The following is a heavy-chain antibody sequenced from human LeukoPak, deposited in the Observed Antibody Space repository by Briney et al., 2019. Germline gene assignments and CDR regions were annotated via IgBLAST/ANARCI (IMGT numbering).Heavy chain of an antibody. CDR3: ARLTLYSSSWLAYYMDV. CDR2: IKQDGSDK. J-gene: IGHJ6*03. CDR1: GFTFSSYW. Sequence: GGSLRLXCAASGFTFSSYWMTWVRQAPGKGLEWVANIKQDGSDKHYVDSVRGRFATSRDNAKHSLYLQMNGLTAEDTALYYCARLTLYSSSWLAYYMDVWGKGTTVTVSS. V-gene: IGHV3-7*01. D-gene: IGHD6-13*01.